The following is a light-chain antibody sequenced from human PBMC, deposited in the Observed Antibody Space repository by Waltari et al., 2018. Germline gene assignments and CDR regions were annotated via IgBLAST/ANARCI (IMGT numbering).Light chain of an antibody. CDR2: DVT. CDR1: SSDVGGYHY. J-gene: IGLJ3*02. CDR3: SSYTSSGTWV. V-gene: IGLV2-14*01. Sequence: QSALTQPASVSGSPGQSITISCTGTSSDVGGYHYVAWFQQYPGRVPQLMIYDVTNRPSGVSNRFSGSKSGNTASLTISGLQAEDEADYYCSSYTSSGTWVFGGGTKLTIL.